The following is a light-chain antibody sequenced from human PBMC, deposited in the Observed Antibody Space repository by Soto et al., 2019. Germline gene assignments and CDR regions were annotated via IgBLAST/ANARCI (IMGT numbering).Light chain of an antibody. Sequence: QSVLTQPHSASGTPGHRVTIFCSGSSSNIGTSSVHWFQQLPGTAPKLLISTTNQRPSGVPERFSGSKSGTSASLAISGLQSEDEADYYCAAWDESLNGHVFGTGTKVTVL. V-gene: IGLV1-44*01. CDR3: AAWDESLNGHV. CDR2: TTN. J-gene: IGLJ1*01. CDR1: SSNIGTSS.